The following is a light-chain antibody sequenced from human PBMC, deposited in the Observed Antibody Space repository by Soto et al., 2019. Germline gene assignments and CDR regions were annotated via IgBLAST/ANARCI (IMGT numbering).Light chain of an antibody. V-gene: IGLV1-36*01. CDR3: AAWDDSLNGVV. Sequence: QSVLTQPPSVSGAPRQRVTISCSGSSSNIGNNAVNWYQQLPGKAPKLLIYYDDLLPSGVSDRFSGSNSGTSASLAISGLQSEDEADYYCAAWDDSLNGVVFGGGTKVTVL. CDR1: SSNIGNNA. CDR2: YDD. J-gene: IGLJ2*01.